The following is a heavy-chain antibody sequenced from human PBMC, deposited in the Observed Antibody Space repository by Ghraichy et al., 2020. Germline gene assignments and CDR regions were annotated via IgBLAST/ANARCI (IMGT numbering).Heavy chain of an antibody. J-gene: IGHJ4*02. CDR2: IRGRGDET. D-gene: IGHD2-21*02. V-gene: IGHV3-23*01. Sequence: GGSLRLSCTATGITFSNFAINWVRQAPGKGLEWVSAIRGRGDETYYADSVRGRFTISRDNSRDTAYLQMERLRAEDSAVYFCASLVVTVTSTTTTDYWGQGTLVTVSS. CDR3: ASLVVTVTSTTTTDY. CDR1: GITFSNFA.